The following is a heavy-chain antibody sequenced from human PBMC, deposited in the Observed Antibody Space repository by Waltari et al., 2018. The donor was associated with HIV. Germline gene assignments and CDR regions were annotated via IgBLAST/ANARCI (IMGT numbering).Heavy chain of an antibody. CDR3: ARSSVPVGPLYGMDV. V-gene: IGHV3-21*02. Sequence: EMQLVESVGGLVKPGGSLRLSCAASGFPFRSFSLDWVRRAPGKGLEWVSSISTASTYIYYGDSVRGRFTISRDNAKNSLYLQMNSLRAEDTAVYFCARSSVPVGPLYGMDVWGQGTTVTVAS. D-gene: IGHD6-19*01. CDR1: GFPFRSFS. J-gene: IGHJ6*02. CDR2: ISTASTYI.